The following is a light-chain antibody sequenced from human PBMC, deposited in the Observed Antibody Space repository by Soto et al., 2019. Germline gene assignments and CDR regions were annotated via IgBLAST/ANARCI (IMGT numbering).Light chain of an antibody. V-gene: IGKV1-39*01. J-gene: IGKJ5*01. CDR3: QQSYSFPIT. CDR2: GAS. Sequence: DVQLTQSPSSLSAPVGDRVTITCRASQSFSSDLNWYQQKPGKAPKLLIYGASTLQSGVPSRFSGSGSGTDFTPTISSLQPEDFATYYCQQSYSFPITFGQGTRLEIK. CDR1: QSFSSD.